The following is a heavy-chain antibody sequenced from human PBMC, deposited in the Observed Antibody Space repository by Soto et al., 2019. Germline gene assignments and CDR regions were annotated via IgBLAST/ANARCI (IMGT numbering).Heavy chain of an antibody. CDR3: XRXLGXXXXWPRSTPLYYYCGMDV. CDR1: GYTFTSYG. CDR2: ISAYNGKT. J-gene: IGHJ6*02. Sequence: QVQLVQSGAEVKKPGASVKVSCKASGYTFTSYGISWVRQAPGQGLEWMGWISAYNGKTNYAQKLQGRVTMTTDTSTSTVYMELTSLXSEDTAVXXCXRXLGXXXXWPRSTPLYYYCGMDVWGQGTTVTVSS. V-gene: IGHV1-18*01. D-gene: IGHD1-1*01.